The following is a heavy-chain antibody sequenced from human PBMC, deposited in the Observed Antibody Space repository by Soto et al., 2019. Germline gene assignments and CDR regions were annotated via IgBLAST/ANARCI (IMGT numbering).Heavy chain of an antibody. CDR1: NGSVNSDTYY. V-gene: IGHV4-61*01. CDR3: AGAVGPGLAAYFDP. Sequence: SETLSLTCTVSNGSVNSDTYYWTWIRQPPGKGLEWIGCVYYTGGTNYKSPLKSRLTISIDTSKNQFSLNLSSVTAADTAVYYCAGAVGPGLAAYFDPWGQGTLVTVSS. CDR2: VYYTGGT. J-gene: IGHJ4*02. D-gene: IGHD2-15*01.